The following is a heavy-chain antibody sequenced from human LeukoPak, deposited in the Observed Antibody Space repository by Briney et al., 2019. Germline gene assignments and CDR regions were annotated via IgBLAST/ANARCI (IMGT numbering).Heavy chain of an antibody. J-gene: IGHJ4*02. CDR2: FDPEDGET. D-gene: IGHD1-26*01. Sequence: ASVKVSCKVSGYTLTELSMQWVRQAPGKGLEWMGGFDPEDGETIYAQKFQGRVTMTEDTSTDTAYMELSSLRSEDTAVYYCATDRGSYYFIDYWGQGTLVTVSS. CDR3: ATDRGSYYFIDY. V-gene: IGHV1-24*01. CDR1: GYTLTELS.